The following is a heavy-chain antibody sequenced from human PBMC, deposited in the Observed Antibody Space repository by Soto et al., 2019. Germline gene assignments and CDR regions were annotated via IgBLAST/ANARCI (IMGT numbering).Heavy chain of an antibody. CDR1: GFTFSSYW. J-gene: IGHJ4*02. Sequence: GGSLRLSCAASGFTFSSYWMSWVRQAPGKGLEWVANIKQDGSGKYYVDSVKGRFTISRDNAKNSLYLQMNSLRAEDTAVYYCARDDIVVVPAAPGDLDYWGQGTLVTVSS. CDR3: ARDDIVVVPAAPGDLDY. V-gene: IGHV3-7*01. D-gene: IGHD2-2*01. CDR2: IKQDGSGK.